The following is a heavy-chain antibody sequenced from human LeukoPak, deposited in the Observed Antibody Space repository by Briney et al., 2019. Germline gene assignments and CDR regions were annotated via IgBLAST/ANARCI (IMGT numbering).Heavy chain of an antibody. Sequence: PGGSLRLSCAASGFTFSSYSMNWVRQAPGKGLEWVSSISSSSSYTYYADSVKGRFTISRDNAKNSLYLQMNSLRAEDTAVYYCASPIPTNSGLDYWGQGTLVTVSS. CDR1: GFTFSSYS. CDR2: ISSSSSYT. CDR3: ASPIPTNSGLDY. D-gene: IGHD2-2*02. V-gene: IGHV3-21*01. J-gene: IGHJ4*02.